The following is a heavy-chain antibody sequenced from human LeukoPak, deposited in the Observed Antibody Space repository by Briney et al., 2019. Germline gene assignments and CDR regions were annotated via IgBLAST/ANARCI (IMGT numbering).Heavy chain of an antibody. D-gene: IGHD5-18*01. J-gene: IGHJ3*02. CDR2: IYTSGST. V-gene: IGHV4-61*02. Sequence: SQTLSLTSTVSGGSISSGSYYWSWIRQPAGKGLEWIGRIYTSGSTNYNPSLKSRVTISVDTSKNHFSLKLSSVTAEDTALYYCARACLRTYTYGFTHDAFDIWGQGTMVIVSS. CDR1: GGSISSGSYY. CDR3: ARACLRTYTYGFTHDAFDI.